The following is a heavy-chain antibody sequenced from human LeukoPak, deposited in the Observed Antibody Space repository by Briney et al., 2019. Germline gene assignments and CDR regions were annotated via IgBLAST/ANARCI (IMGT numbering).Heavy chain of an antibody. J-gene: IGHJ6*03. CDR2: IIPIFGTA. Sequence: SVKVSCKASGGTFSSYAISWVRQAPGQGLEWMGGIIPIFGTANYAQKFQGRVTITADESTSTAYMELSSLRSEDTAVYYCARLAAADYYYYYYMDDWGKGTTVTVSS. CDR1: GGTFSSYA. CDR3: ARLAAADYYYYYYMDD. D-gene: IGHD6-13*01. V-gene: IGHV1-69*13.